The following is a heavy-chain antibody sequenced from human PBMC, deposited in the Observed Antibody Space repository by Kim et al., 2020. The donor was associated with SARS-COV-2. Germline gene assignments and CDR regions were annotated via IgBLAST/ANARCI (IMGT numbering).Heavy chain of an antibody. J-gene: IGHJ4*02. Sequence: AGSVKGRFTISRDNSKNTRYLHMNSLRAEDTAVYYGAKHPNWLQHYFDYWGQGILVTVSS. D-gene: IGHD5-12*01. V-gene: IGHV3-23*01. CDR3: AKHPNWLQHYFDY.